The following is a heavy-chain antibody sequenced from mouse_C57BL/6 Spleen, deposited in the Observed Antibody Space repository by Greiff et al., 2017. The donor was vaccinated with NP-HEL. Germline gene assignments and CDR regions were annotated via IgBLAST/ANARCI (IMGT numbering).Heavy chain of an antibody. Sequence: EVQLQQSGPELVKPGASVKISCKASGYTFTDYYMNWVKQSHGKSLEWIGDINPNNGGTSYNQKFKGKATLTVDKSSSTAYMELRSLTSEDSAVYYCAKGYGYYWYFDVWGTGTTVTVSS. CDR2: INPNNGGT. J-gene: IGHJ1*03. CDR3: AKGYGYYWYFDV. V-gene: IGHV1-26*01. CDR1: GYTFTDYY. D-gene: IGHD2-2*01.